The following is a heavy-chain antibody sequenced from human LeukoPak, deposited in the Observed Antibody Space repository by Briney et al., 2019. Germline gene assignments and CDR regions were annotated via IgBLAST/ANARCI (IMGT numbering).Heavy chain of an antibody. CDR1: GFTFSSYS. CDR3: ARDTRNVVVVAAGAFDI. D-gene: IGHD2-15*01. V-gene: IGHV3-21*01. Sequence: PGGSLRLSCAASGFTFSSYSMNWVRQAPGKGLEWVSSISSSSSYIYYADSVKGRFTISRDNAKNSLYLQMNSLRAEDTAVYYCARDTRNVVVVAAGAFDIWGQGTMVTVSS. J-gene: IGHJ3*02. CDR2: ISSSSSYI.